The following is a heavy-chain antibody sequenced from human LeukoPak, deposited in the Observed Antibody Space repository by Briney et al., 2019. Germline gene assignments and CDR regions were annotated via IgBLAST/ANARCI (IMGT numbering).Heavy chain of an antibody. J-gene: IGHJ4*02. CDR3: ARVYYDSSGYGGFDY. CDR1: GFTFDDYG. CDR2: INWNDGST. V-gene: IGHV3-20*04. Sequence: GGSLRLSCAASGFTFDDYGMSWVRQAPGKGLEWVSGINWNDGSTGYADSVKGRFTISRDNAKNSLYLQMNSLRAEDTALYYCARVYYDSSGYGGFDYWGQGTLVTVSS. D-gene: IGHD3-22*01.